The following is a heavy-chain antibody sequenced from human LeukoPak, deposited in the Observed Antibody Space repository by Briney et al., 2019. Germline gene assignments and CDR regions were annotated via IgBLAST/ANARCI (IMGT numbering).Heavy chain of an antibody. CDR2: IKQDGGEE. Sequence: GGSLRLSCAASGFTVSHNYMTWVRQTPGKGLEWVANIKQDGGEENYVDSVKGRFTISRDNAKNSLYLQMNSLRAEDTAVYYCARDVYGVLDYWGQGTLVTVSS. J-gene: IGHJ4*02. D-gene: IGHD3-10*02. CDR3: ARDVYGVLDY. V-gene: IGHV3-7*01. CDR1: GFTVSHNY.